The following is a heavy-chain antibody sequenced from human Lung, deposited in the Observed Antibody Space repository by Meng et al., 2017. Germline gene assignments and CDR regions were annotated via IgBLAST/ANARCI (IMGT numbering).Heavy chain of an antibody. CDR3: ARGVGSLDF. V-gene: IGHV4-4*07. D-gene: IGHD5/OR15-5a*01. J-gene: IGHJ4*02. CDR2: VYSSGRA. CDR1: GGSIGGHL. Sequence: PASGPVPVKPSAPRLPPLDVLGGSIGGHLWAWVRQAARKGLGWVGRVYSSGRANYNPSLKSRVTMSADRSKNQFSLQLPSVPAADTAVYYCARGVGSLDFWGQGALVTVSS.